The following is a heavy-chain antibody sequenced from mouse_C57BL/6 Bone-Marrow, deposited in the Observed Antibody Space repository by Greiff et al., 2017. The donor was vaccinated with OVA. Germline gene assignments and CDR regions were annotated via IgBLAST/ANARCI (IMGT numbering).Heavy chain of an antibody. Sequence: QVQLQQSGAELVRPGASVTLSCKASGYTFTDYEMHWVQQTPVHGLEWIGAIDPETGGTAYNQKFKGKAILTADKSSSTAYMELRSLTSEDSAVYYCYYYGNSYWYFDVWGTGTTVTVSS. CDR2: IDPETGGT. J-gene: IGHJ1*03. V-gene: IGHV1-15*01. CDR1: GYTFTDYE. D-gene: IGHD2-1*01. CDR3: YYYGNSYWYFDV.